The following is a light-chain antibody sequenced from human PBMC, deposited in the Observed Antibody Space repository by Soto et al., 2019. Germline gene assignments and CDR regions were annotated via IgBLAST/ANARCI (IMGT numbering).Light chain of an antibody. CDR3: ATWDDALNHWV. Sequence: QSVLTQPSSESGIPGQTVTISCSGNSSNIGPNYVYWYQQFPGTAPKLLISRNGHRPSWVPDRISGAKSATSATLAISGLRSEDEADYHCATWDDALNHWVFGGGTKLTVL. J-gene: IGLJ3*02. CDR2: RNG. V-gene: IGLV1-47*01. CDR1: SSNIGPNY.